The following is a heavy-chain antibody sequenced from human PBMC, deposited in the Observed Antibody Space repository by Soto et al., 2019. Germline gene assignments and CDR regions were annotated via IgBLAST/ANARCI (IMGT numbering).Heavy chain of an antibody. CDR1: GFTFSGSA. CDR3: ATHSRDGYNDEYYFDY. J-gene: IGHJ4*02. Sequence: EVQLVESGGGLVQPGGSLTLACAASGFTFSGSAMLWVRQASGKGLEWVGRIRSKANNYATVYPASVKGRFTISRDDSKHTAYLEMNSLKAEDTAVYYCATHSRDGYNDEYYFDYWGRGTLVTVSS. V-gene: IGHV3-73*02. D-gene: IGHD5-12*01. CDR2: IRSKANNYAT.